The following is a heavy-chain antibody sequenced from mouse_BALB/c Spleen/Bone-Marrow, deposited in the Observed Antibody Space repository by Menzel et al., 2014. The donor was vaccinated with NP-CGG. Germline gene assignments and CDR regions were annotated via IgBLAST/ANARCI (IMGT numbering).Heavy chain of an antibody. Sequence: QVQLQQSGPGPVAPSQSLSITCTVSGFSLTSYGVHWVRQPPGKGLEWLGVIWAGGSTNYNSALMSRLSISKDNSKSXVFLKMNSLQTDDTAMYYCARVIRYESYFDYWGQGTTLTVSS. J-gene: IGHJ2*01. CDR1: GFSLTSYG. V-gene: IGHV2-9*02. D-gene: IGHD2-14*01. CDR2: IWAGGST. CDR3: ARVIRYESYFDY.